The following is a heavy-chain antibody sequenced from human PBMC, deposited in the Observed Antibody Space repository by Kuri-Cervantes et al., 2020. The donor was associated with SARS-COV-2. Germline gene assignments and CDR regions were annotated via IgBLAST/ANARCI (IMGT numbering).Heavy chain of an antibody. Sequence: GRSLRLSCAASGFTFDDYGMSWVRQAPGKGLEWVSGINWNGGSTGYADSVKGRFTISRDNAKNSLYLQMNSLRAEDTALYYCARTYSGSYYGYPDYWGQGTLVTVSS. J-gene: IGHJ4*02. CDR3: ARTYSGSYYGYPDY. CDR1: GFTFDDYG. V-gene: IGHV3-20*04. CDR2: INWNGGST. D-gene: IGHD1-26*01.